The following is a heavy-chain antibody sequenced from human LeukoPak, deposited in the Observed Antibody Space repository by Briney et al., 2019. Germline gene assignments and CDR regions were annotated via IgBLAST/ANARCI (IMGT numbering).Heavy chain of an antibody. CDR3: ARDARKVGSGLDL. J-gene: IGHJ5*02. D-gene: IGHD3-3*01. Sequence: GGSLRLSCAASGFTFSSYGMHWVRQAPGKGLEWAAFIRYDGSNKYYADSVKGRFTISRDNSKNTPYLQMNSLRPEDTAVYYCARDARKVGSGLDLWGLGTLVTVSS. CDR1: GFTFSSYG. V-gene: IGHV3-30*02. CDR2: IRYDGSNK.